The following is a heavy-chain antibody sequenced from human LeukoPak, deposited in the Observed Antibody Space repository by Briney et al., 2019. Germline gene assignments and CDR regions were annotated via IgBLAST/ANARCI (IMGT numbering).Heavy chain of an antibody. D-gene: IGHD3-10*01. V-gene: IGHV1-24*01. Sequence: ASVKVSCKVSGYSLTELSMHWVRQAPGKGLEWMGGFDPEDGETIYAQKLQGRVTMTEDTSTATAYMELSSLRSEDTAVYYCATPMVRGVVIFDYWGQGTLVTASS. CDR3: ATPMVRGVVIFDY. CDR1: GYSLTELS. CDR2: FDPEDGET. J-gene: IGHJ4*02.